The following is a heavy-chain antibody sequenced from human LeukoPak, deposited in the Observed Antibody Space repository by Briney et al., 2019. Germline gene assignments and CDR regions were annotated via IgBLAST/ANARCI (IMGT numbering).Heavy chain of an antibody. Sequence: PSETLSLTCAVYGGSFSGYYWSWIRQPPGKGLEWIGEINHSGSTNYNPSLKSRVTISVDTSKSQFSLKLSSVTAADTAVYYCARADYDFWSGQPLNWFDPWGQGTLVTVSS. V-gene: IGHV4-34*01. CDR2: INHSGST. CDR1: GGSFSGYY. D-gene: IGHD3-3*01. CDR3: ARADYDFWSGQPLNWFDP. J-gene: IGHJ5*02.